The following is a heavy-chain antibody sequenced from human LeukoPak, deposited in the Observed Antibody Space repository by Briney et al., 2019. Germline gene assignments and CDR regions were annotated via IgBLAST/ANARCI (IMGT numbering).Heavy chain of an antibody. CDR3: ARQADTAMVYDY. Sequence: SETLSLTCTVSGGSISSYYWSWIRQPPGKGLEWIGYIYYSGSTNYNPSLKSRVTISVDTSKNQFSLKLCSVTAADTAVYYCARQADTAMVYDYWGQGTLVTVSS. CDR2: IYYSGST. CDR1: GGSISSYY. V-gene: IGHV4-59*08. D-gene: IGHD5-18*01. J-gene: IGHJ4*02.